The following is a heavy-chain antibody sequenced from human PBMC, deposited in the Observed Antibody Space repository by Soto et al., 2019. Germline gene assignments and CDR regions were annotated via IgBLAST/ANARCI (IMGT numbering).Heavy chain of an antibody. Sequence: ASVKVSCKASGYTFTSYYMHWVRQAPGQGLEWMGIINPSGGSTSYAQKFQGRVTMTRDTSTSTVYMELSSLRSEDTAVYYCARESSSWGANLYYYYGMDVWGQGTTVTVSS. CDR2: INPSGGST. V-gene: IGHV1-46*01. CDR3: ARESSSWGANLYYYYGMDV. CDR1: GYTFTSYY. D-gene: IGHD6-13*01. J-gene: IGHJ6*02.